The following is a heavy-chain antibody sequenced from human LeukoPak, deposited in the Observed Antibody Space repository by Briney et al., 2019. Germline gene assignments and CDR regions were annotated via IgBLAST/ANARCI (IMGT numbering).Heavy chain of an antibody. CDR2: IYYSGST. Sequence: SETLSLTCTVSGGSISSSSYYWGWIRQPPGKGLEWIGSIYYSGSTYYNPSLKSRVTISVDTSKNQFSLKLSSVTAADTAVYYCARNYYDSSGYYVGGFDPWGQGTLVTVSS. J-gene: IGHJ5*02. D-gene: IGHD3-22*01. V-gene: IGHV4-39*07. CDR3: ARNYYDSSGYYVGGFDP. CDR1: GGSISSSSYY.